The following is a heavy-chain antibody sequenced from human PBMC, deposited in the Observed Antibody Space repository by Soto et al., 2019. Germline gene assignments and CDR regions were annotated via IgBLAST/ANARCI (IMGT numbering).Heavy chain of an antibody. CDR3: AKDLQAYGDYNCDYYGMDV. V-gene: IGHV3-30*18. CDR1: GFTFTTFG. D-gene: IGHD4-17*01. J-gene: IGHJ6*02. CDR2: ISYDGHNK. Sequence: QVQLVESGGGVVQPGGSLRLSCTASGFTFTTFGIHWVRQAPGKGLEWVALISYDGHNKYYSDSVKGRFTISRDNYKNTLSLQMNSLRAEDTAVYYCAKDLQAYGDYNCDYYGMDVWGQGNTVSVSS.